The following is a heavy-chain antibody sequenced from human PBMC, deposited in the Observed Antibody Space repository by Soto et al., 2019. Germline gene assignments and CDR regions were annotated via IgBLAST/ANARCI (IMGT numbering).Heavy chain of an antibody. V-gene: IGHV3-33*01. CDR2: IWYDGSNK. D-gene: IGHD1-26*01. CDR3: ARDTGYSGSYFDY. J-gene: IGHJ4*02. Sequence: GGSLRLSCAASGFTFSSYGMHWVRQAPGKGLEWVAVIWYDGSNKYYADSLKGRFTISRDNSKNTLYLQMNSLRAEDTAVYYCARDTGYSGSYFDYWGQGTLVTVSS. CDR1: GFTFSSYG.